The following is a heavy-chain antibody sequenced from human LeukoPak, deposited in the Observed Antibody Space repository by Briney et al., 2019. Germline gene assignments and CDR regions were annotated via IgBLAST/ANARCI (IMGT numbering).Heavy chain of an antibody. V-gene: IGHV1-18*01. D-gene: IGHD2-15*01. CDR2: INTDKGHT. Sequence: ASVKVSCKASGYTLTNYNISWVRQAPGQGLEWMGWINTDKGHTNFVPQFQGRVTVTTDTSTNTAYMELRRLRSDDKAVYFCAREFGHCSGDNCFYFFDSWGQGSLVTVSS. CDR1: GYTLTNYN. CDR3: AREFGHCSGDNCFYFFDS. J-gene: IGHJ4*02.